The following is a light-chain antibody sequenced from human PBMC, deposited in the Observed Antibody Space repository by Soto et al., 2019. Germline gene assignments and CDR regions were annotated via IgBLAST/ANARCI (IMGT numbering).Light chain of an antibody. V-gene: IGKV1-13*02. CDR3: QQFNSYPIT. CDR2: DVS. Sequence: AIQLTQSPSSLSASVGDRVTITCRASQDVRGALAWYQQKPGQAPKILIYDVSRLESGVPSRFSGSSSGTDLTLTISSLQPIDFAPYYCQQFNSYPITFGQGTRLEIK. J-gene: IGKJ5*01. CDR1: QDVRGA.